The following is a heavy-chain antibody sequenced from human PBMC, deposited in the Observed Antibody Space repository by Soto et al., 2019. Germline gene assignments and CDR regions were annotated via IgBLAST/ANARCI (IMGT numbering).Heavy chain of an antibody. Sequence: SETLSLTCAVSSGSISSSNWWSWVRQPPGKGLEWIGEIYHSGSTNYNPSLKSRVTISVDKSKNQFSFKLSSVTAADTAVYYCARGAGAYSRMLDYYYYYMDVWGKGTTVTVSS. CDR3: ARGAGAYSRMLDYYYYYMDV. J-gene: IGHJ6*03. V-gene: IGHV4-4*02. CDR1: SGSISSSNW. D-gene: IGHD6-13*01. CDR2: IYHSGST.